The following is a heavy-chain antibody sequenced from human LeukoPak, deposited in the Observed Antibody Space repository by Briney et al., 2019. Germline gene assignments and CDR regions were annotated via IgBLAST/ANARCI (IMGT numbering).Heavy chain of an antibody. CDR2: INEDGSEK. Sequence: PGGSLRLSCAASGFTFSSYEMNWVRQAPGKGLEWVANINEDGSEKYYVDSAKGRLSISRDNAQNSLYLQINSLRVEDTAVYYCAIYGITVPALDYWGQGTLVTVSS. V-gene: IGHV3-7*05. D-gene: IGHD6-19*01. J-gene: IGHJ4*02. CDR1: GFTFSSYE. CDR3: AIYGITVPALDY.